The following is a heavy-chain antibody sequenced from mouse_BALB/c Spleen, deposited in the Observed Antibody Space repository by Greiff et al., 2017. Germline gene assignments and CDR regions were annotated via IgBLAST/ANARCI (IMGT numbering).Heavy chain of an antibody. CDR2: IDPENGNT. J-gene: IGHJ3*01. CDR1: GFNIKDYY. CDR3: AIGKEEFDGFVY. D-gene: IGHD2-14*01. Sequence: VQLQQSGAELVRPGALVKLSCKASGFNIKDYYMHWVKQRPEQGLEWIGWIDPENGNTIYDPKFQGKASITADTSSNTAYLQLSSLTSEDTAVYYCAIGKEEFDGFVYWGHGTLVTVS. V-gene: IGHV14-1*02.